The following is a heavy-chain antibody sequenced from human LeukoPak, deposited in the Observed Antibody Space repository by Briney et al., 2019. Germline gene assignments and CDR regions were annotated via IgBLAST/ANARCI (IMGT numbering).Heavy chain of an antibody. Sequence: GESLNISCQGSGYIFTHNWIGWVRQTPGKGLEWMGIIYPGDSDTRYSPSFEGQVTISVDKSSSTAYLQWSRLKASDTAIYYCARQTRDGSGSRGYFFDFWGQGTLVTVSS. CDR1: GYIFTHNW. CDR3: ARQTRDGSGSRGYFFDF. J-gene: IGHJ4*02. V-gene: IGHV5-51*01. D-gene: IGHD3-10*01. CDR2: IYPGDSDT.